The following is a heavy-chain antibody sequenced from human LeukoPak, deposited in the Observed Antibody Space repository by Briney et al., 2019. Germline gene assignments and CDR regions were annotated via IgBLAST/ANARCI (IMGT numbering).Heavy chain of an antibody. CDR3: AREAADTDY. V-gene: IGHV1-8*01. D-gene: IGHD6-13*01. CDR1: GYTFTSYD. J-gene: IGHJ4*02. Sequence: ASVKVSRKASGYTFTSYDINWVRQATGQAVEWMGWMSPNSGNTGYGRKLMGRVTMNRNSSMSTAYMEVSSLRAEDRAVYYCAREAADTDYWGQGTLVTVSS. CDR2: MSPNSGNT.